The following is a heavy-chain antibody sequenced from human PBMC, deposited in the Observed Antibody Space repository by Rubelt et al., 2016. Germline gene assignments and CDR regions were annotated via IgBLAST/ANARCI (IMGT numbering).Heavy chain of an antibody. CDR1: GYTFTSYG. CDR3: ARGGLSELLWFGESRIDY. Sequence: QVQLVQSGAEVKKPGASVKVSCKASGYTFTSYGISWVRQAPGQGLEWMGWISAYNGNPNYAPKHQVRVTRTTDTSTSTAYMELRSLRSEDTAVYYCARGGLSELLWFGESRIDYWGQGTLVTVSS. D-gene: IGHD3-10*01. CDR2: ISAYNGNP. V-gene: IGHV1-18*01. J-gene: IGHJ4*02.